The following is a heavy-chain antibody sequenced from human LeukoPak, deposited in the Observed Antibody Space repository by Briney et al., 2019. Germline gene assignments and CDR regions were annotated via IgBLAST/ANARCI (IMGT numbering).Heavy chain of an antibody. J-gene: IGHJ4*02. V-gene: IGHV3-48*01. CDR1: GFTFSSCS. D-gene: IGHD3-10*01. CDR2: ISSSSSTI. Sequence: GGSLRLSCAASGFTFSSCSMNWVRQAPGKGLEWVSYISSSSSTIYYADSVKGRFTISRDNAKNSLYLQMNSLRAEDTAVYYCARDGSGFVTRFGDTYFDYWGQGTLVTVSS. CDR3: ARDGSGFVTRFGDTYFDY.